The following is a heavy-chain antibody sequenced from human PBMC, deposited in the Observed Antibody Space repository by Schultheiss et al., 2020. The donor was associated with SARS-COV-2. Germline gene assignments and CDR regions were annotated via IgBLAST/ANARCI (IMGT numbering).Heavy chain of an antibody. J-gene: IGHJ4*02. CDR1: GFTVSSNY. CDR3: ARDVAVAGTRDY. Sequence: GESLKISCAASGFTVSSNYMSWVRQAPGKGLEWVSVIYSGGSTYYADSVKGRFTISRDNSKNTLYLQMNSLRAEDTAVYYCARDVAVAGTRDYWGQGTLVTVSS. D-gene: IGHD6-19*01. V-gene: IGHV3-66*01. CDR2: IYSGGST.